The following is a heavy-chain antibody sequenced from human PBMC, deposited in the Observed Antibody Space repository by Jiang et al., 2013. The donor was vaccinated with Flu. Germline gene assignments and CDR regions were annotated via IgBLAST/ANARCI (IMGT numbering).Heavy chain of an antibody. Sequence: GAEVKKPGSSVKVSCKASGGTFSSYAISWVRQAPGQGLEWMGRIIPILGIANYAQKFQGRVTITADKSTSTAYMELSSLRSEDTAVYYCARGVPRYDPNDAFDIWGQGTMVTVSS. V-gene: IGHV1-69*04. CDR3: ARGVPRYDPNDAFDI. D-gene: IGHD3-16*01. CDR1: GGTFSSYA. CDR2: IIPILGIA. J-gene: IGHJ3*02.